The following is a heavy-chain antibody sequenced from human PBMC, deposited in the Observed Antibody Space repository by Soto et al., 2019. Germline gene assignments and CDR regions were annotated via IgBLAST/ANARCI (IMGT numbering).Heavy chain of an antibody. Sequence: SETLSLTCTVSGGSISSGGYYWSWIRQHPGKGLEWIGYIYYSGSTYYNPSLKSRVTISVDTSKNQFSLKLSSVTAADTAVYYCARGLERRGRPNWFDPWGQGTLVTVSS. CDR3: ARGLERRGRPNWFDP. V-gene: IGHV4-31*03. CDR2: IYYSGST. D-gene: IGHD1-1*01. CDR1: GGSISSGGYY. J-gene: IGHJ5*02.